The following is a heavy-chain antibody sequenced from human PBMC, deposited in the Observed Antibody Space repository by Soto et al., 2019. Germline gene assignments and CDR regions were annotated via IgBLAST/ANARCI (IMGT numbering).Heavy chain of an antibody. D-gene: IGHD3-10*01. V-gene: IGHV4-59*01. CDR3: AARTDCFGEFAFDY. J-gene: IGHJ4*02. CDR2: IYYSGST. CDR1: GGSISSYY. Sequence: SETLSLTCTVSGGSISSYYCSWIRQPPGKGLEWIGYIYYSGSTNYNPSLKSRVTISVDTSKNQFSLKLSSVTAADTAVYYCAARTDCFGEFAFDYWGQGTLVTVSS.